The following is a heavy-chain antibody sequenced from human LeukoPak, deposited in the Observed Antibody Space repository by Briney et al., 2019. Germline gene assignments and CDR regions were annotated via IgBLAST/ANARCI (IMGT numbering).Heavy chain of an antibody. CDR1: GFTFSRYS. J-gene: IGHJ4*02. CDR3: ARIAAAGELDY. CDR2: ISSSSSYI. D-gene: IGHD6-13*01. V-gene: IGHV3-21*01. Sequence: GGSLRLSYAASGFTFSRYSMNWVRQAPGKGLEWVSSISSSSSYIYYADSVKGRFTISRDNAKNSLYLQMNSLRAEDTAVYYCARIAAAGELDYWGQGTLVTVSS.